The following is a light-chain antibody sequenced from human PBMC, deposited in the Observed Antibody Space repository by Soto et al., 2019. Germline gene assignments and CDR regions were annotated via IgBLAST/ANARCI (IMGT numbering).Light chain of an antibody. J-gene: IGKJ5*01. CDR3: QLYGISPH. Sequence: VMTQAPATLSVSPGERATLSCRASQSVSSYLAWYQQKPGQAPRLLIYGASTRATGIPDRFSGSGSGTDFTLTINRLEPEDFAVYYCQLYGISPHFGQGTRLEI. CDR1: QSVSSY. CDR2: GAS. V-gene: IGKV3-20*01.